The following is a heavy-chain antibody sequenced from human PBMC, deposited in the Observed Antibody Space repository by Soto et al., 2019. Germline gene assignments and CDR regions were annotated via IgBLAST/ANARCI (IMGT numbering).Heavy chain of an antibody. CDR3: ARDELSYSYGTDYYYYYGMDV. D-gene: IGHD5-18*01. CDR1: GGSISRFY. Sequence: TSETLSLTCTFSGGSISRFYWSWIREPPGKGLEWIGDIYYSGSTYYHPSLKSRVTISVDTSKNQFSLKLSSVTAADTAVYYCARDELSYSYGTDYYYYYGMDVWGQGTTVTVSS. CDR2: IYYSGST. V-gene: IGHV4-59*12. J-gene: IGHJ6*02.